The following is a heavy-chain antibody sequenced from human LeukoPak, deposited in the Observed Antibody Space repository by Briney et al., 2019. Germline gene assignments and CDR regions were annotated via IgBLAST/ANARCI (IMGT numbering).Heavy chain of an antibody. CDR2: IQSKTDGGTT. CDR1: GFTFSDAW. J-gene: IGHJ4*02. V-gene: IGHV3-15*01. Sequence: KPGGSLRLSCAASGFTFSDAWMTWVRQAPGKGLECVGFIQSKTDGGTTDSAAPVKGRFTVSRDGSKNTLYLQMNSLKTEDTAVYYCTTWSSQFDYWGQGTLVTVSS. D-gene: IGHD6-6*01. CDR3: TTWSSQFDY.